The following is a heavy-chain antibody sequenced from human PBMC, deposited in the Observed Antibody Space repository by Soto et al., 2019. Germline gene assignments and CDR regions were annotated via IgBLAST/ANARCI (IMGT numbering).Heavy chain of an antibody. Sequence: QVQLVQSGAEVKKPGSSVKVSCKASGGTFSSYAISWVRQAPGQGLEWMGGIIPIFGTANYAQKFQGRVTMTADEATSTAYMGRSSLRSEDTAVYYCASSIAARLGPSNIDYWGQGTLVTVSS. CDR3: ASSIAARLGPSNIDY. CDR2: IIPIFGTA. CDR1: GGTFSSYA. J-gene: IGHJ4*02. D-gene: IGHD6-6*01. V-gene: IGHV1-69*12.